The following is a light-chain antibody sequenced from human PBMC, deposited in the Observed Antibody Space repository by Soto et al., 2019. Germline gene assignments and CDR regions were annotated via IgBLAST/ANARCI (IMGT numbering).Light chain of an antibody. CDR2: EVS. V-gene: IGLV2-14*01. CDR1: SSDVGTYDY. Sequence: QSALTQPASVSGSPGQSITISCTGTSSDVGTYDYVSWYQQHPGKAPKLMIYEVSNRPSGVSSRFSGSKSGNTASLTISGLQAADEADYYCSSYTTSRTVVFGGGTKLTVL. CDR3: SSYTTSRTVV. J-gene: IGLJ2*01.